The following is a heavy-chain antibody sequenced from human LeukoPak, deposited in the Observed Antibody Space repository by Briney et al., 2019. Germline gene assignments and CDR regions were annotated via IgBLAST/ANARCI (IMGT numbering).Heavy chain of an antibody. D-gene: IGHD6-19*01. Sequence: PGGSLRLSCAASGFTFSSYAMSWVRQAPGKGLEWVSAISGSGGSTYYADSVKGRFTISRDNSKNTLYLQMNSLRAEDTAVYYCAKSTSFHGGWSQFDYWGQGTLVTVSS. CDR2: ISGSGGST. V-gene: IGHV3-23*01. J-gene: IGHJ4*02. CDR3: AKSTSFHGGWSQFDY. CDR1: GFTFSSYA.